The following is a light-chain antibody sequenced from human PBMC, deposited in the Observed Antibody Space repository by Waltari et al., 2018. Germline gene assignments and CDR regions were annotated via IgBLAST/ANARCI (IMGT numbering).Light chain of an antibody. J-gene: IGLJ1*01. Sequence: QSALTQHPSAYGSHGQSVTISCTGTSSDVGGETLVSWYPQHPVKFPKLMIYDVSKRPSGVPDRFSGSKSGNTASLTVSGLQAGDEADYYCSSYAGSNNVFGTGTKVTVL. CDR1: SSDVGGETL. CDR3: SSYAGSNNV. V-gene: IGLV2-8*01. CDR2: DVS.